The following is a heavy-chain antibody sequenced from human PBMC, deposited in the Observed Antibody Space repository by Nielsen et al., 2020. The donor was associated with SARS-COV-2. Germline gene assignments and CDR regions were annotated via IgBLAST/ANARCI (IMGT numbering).Heavy chain of an antibody. CDR1: GYTFTSYY. CDR2: INPNSGGP. CDR3: AGSGSGWYNFDS. V-gene: IGHV1-2*06. D-gene: IGHD6-19*01. J-gene: IGHJ4*02. Sequence: ALVKVSCKASGYTFTSYYMHWVRQAPGQGLEWMGRINPNSGGPNYAQKFQGRVTMTWDTSISTAYMELSGLKSDDTAVFYCAGSGSGWYNFDSWGQGTLVTVSS.